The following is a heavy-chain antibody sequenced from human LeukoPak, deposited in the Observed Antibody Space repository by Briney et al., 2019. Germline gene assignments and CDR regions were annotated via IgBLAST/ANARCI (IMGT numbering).Heavy chain of an antibody. CDR3: ARGLEPRDMVLVPADI. D-gene: IGHD2-2*02. CDR2: INPNSGGT. CDR1: GYTFTGYY. V-gene: IGHV1-2*02. J-gene: IGHJ4*02. Sequence: ASVKVSCKASGYTFTGYYMHWVRQAPGQGLEWMGWINPNSGGTNYAQKFQGRVTMTRDTSISPAYMELSRLRSDDTAVYYCARGLEPRDMVLVPADIWGQGTLVTVSS.